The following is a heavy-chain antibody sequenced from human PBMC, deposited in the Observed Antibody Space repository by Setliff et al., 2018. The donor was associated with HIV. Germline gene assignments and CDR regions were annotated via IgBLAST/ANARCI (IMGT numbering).Heavy chain of an antibody. J-gene: IGHJ4*02. CDR3: ARGVPLLPPNF. D-gene: IGHD2-15*01. V-gene: IGHV4-61*10. CDR2: INHSGST. Sequence: SETLSLTCTVSGGSISSGSYYWSWIRQPAGKGLEWIGEINHSGSTNYNPSLKSRVTISVDASERHFSLRMTSTTAADTAIYYCARGVPLLPPNFWGQGTLVTVSS. CDR1: GGSISSGSYY.